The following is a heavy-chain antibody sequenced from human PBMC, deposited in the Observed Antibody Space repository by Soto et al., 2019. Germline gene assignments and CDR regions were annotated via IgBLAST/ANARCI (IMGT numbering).Heavy chain of an antibody. CDR1: GYTFTSYG. D-gene: IGHD1-7*01. Sequence: GASVKVSCKASGYTFTSYGISWVRQAPGQGLEWMGWISAYNGNTNYAQKLQGRVTMTTDTSTSTAYMELRSLRSDDTAVYYCAKGTNPYYYYGMDVWGQGTTVTVSS. CDR3: AKGTNPYYYYGMDV. CDR2: ISAYNGNT. V-gene: IGHV1-18*01. J-gene: IGHJ6*02.